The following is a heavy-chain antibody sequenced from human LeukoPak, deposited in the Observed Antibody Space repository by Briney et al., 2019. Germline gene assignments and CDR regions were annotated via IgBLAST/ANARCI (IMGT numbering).Heavy chain of an antibody. CDR2: ISAYNGNT. CDR3: ARVVYNYDSSGYYSDY. D-gene: IGHD3-22*01. CDR1: GYTFTSYG. V-gene: IGHV1-18*01. J-gene: IGHJ4*02. Sequence: ASVKVSCKASGYTFTSYGISWVRQAPGQGLEWMGWISAYNGNTNYAQKLQGRVTMTTDTSTSTAHMELRSLRSDDTAVYYCARVVYNYDSSGYYSDYWGQGTLVTVSS.